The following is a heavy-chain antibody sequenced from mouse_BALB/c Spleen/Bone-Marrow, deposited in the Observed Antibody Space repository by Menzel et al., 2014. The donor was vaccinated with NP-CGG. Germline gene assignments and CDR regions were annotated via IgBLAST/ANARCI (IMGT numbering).Heavy chain of an antibody. CDR1: GFTFSSFG. Sequence: EVQLVESGGGLVQPGGSRKLSCAASGFTFSSFGMHWVRQAPEKGLEWVAYISSGSSTIYYADTVKGRFTISRDNPKNTLFLQMTSLRSEDTAMYYCATGTRAMDYWGQETSVTVSS. V-gene: IGHV5-17*02. CDR2: ISSGSSTI. D-gene: IGHD4-1*01. CDR3: ATGTRAMDY. J-gene: IGHJ4*01.